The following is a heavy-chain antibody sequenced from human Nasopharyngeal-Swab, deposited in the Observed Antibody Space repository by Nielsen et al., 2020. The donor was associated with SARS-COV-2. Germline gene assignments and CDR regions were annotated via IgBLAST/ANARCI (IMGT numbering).Heavy chain of an antibody. Sequence: GGSLRLSCAASGFTFSSYWMHWVRQAPGKGLVWVSRIKSDGSTTNYADSVKGRFTISRDNSKNTLYLQMNSLRAEDTAVYYCARDLSFGEIFDYWGQGTLVTVSS. J-gene: IGHJ4*02. CDR2: IKSDGSTT. V-gene: IGHV3-74*01. D-gene: IGHD3-10*01. CDR3: ARDLSFGEIFDY. CDR1: GFTFSSYW.